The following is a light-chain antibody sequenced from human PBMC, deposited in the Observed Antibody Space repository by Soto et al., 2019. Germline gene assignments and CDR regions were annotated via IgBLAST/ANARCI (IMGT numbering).Light chain of an antibody. Sequence: DIQLTQSPSFLSASVGDRVTITCRASQGISSFLVWYQQKPGKAPKLLIYAASTLQSGVPSRFGGSGSGTEFTLTISSLQPEDFATDYCQQLDSYPISFGQGTRLEIK. CDR2: AAS. J-gene: IGKJ5*01. CDR3: QQLDSYPIS. CDR1: QGISSF. V-gene: IGKV1-9*01.